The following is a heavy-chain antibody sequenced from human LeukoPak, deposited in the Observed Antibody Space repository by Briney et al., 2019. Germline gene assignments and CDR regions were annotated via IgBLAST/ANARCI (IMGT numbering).Heavy chain of an antibody. Sequence: GGSLRLSCAASGFTFSSYDMHWVRQAPGKGLEWASAIGAAGDTYYPGSVKGRFTISRENAKNSLYLQMNSLRAGDTAVYYCARTSGSYYEFDYWGQGTLVTVSS. CDR2: IGAAGDT. D-gene: IGHD1-26*01. CDR1: GFTFSSYD. V-gene: IGHV3-13*04. CDR3: ARTSGSYYEFDY. J-gene: IGHJ4*02.